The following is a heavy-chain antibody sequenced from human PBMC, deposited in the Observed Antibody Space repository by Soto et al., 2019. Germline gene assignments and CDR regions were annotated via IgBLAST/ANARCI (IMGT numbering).Heavy chain of an antibody. CDR3: ARGSGCGGDCYFYYYYGMDV. V-gene: IGHV3-64*01. J-gene: IGHJ6*02. CDR1: GFTVSSHA. D-gene: IGHD2-21*02. Sequence: GGPLRLSCEGSGFTVSSHAMTWVRQAPGKGLEYVSAISSNGGSTYYANSVKGRFTISRDNSKNTLYLQMGSLRAEDMAVYYCARGSGCGGDCYFYYYYGMDVWGQGTTVTVSS. CDR2: ISSNGGST.